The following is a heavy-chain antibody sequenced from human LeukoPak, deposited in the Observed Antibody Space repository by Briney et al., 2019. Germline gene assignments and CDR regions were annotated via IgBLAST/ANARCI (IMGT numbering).Heavy chain of an antibody. J-gene: IGHJ4*02. CDR2: ISGSGGST. Sequence: GGSLRLSCAASGFTFSSYGMSWVRQAPGKGLEWVSAISGSGGSTYYADSVKGRFTISRDNSKNTLYLQMNSPRTEDKAVYYWARGPSGYHNTGGQGTLVTVSS. V-gene: IGHV3-23*01. CDR1: GFTFSSYG. D-gene: IGHD5-12*01. CDR3: ARGPSGYHNT.